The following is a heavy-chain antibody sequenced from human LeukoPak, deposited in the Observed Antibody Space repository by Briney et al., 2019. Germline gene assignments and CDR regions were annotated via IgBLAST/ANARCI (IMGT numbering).Heavy chain of an antibody. CDR3: ARAPYGDFVKIDY. V-gene: IGHV5-51*01. CDR2: IYPGDSDI. Sequence: GESLKISCKDSGYSFTNYWIGWVRQMPGRGLEWMGIIYPGDSDIRYSPSFQGQVTISADKSISTAYLQWSSLKASDSAMYYCARAPYGDFVKIDYWGQGTLVTVSS. CDR1: GYSFTNYW. J-gene: IGHJ4*02. D-gene: IGHD3-16*01.